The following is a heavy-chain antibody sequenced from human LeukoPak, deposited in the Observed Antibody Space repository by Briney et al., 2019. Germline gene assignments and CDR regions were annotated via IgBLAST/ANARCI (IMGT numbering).Heavy chain of an antibody. V-gene: IGHV1-69*01. J-gene: IGHJ4*02. CDR3: ARAVKYGSGSYYFDY. Sequence: ASVKVSCKASGGTFSSYAISWVRQAPGQGLEWMGGIIPIFGTANYAQKFQGRVTITADESTSTAYMELSSLRSEDTAAYYCARAVKYGSGSYYFDYWGQGTLVTVSS. CDR1: GGTFSSYA. CDR2: IIPIFGTA. D-gene: IGHD3-10*01.